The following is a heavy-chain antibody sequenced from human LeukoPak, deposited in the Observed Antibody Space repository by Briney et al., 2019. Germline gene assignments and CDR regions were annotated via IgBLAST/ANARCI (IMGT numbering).Heavy chain of an antibody. J-gene: IGHJ4*02. CDR3: AKKSGSDDYDLDY. V-gene: IGHV3-23*01. CDR2: ISGSGGGGIT. Sequence: GGSLRLSCVASGFTFTNYAMSWVRQAPGKGLEWVSGISGSGGGGITNYADSVKGRFTISRDNFKNTLYLQMNSLRAEDTAVYYCAKKSGSDDYDLDYWGQGTLVTVSS. D-gene: IGHD4-17*01. CDR1: GFTFTNYA.